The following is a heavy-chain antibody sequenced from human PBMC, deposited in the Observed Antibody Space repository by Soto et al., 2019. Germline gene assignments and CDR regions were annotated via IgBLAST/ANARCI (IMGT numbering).Heavy chain of an antibody. CDR1: GGSISSSNW. V-gene: IGHV4-4*02. CDR2: IYHGGNT. CDR3: ASLKTGTTMALVY. Sequence: QVQLQESGPGLVKPSGTLSLTCAVSGGSISSSNWWSWVRQPPRKGLEWIGEIYHGGNTNYNPSLKSRVXXSXDXSKNQFSLKLRSVTAADTAVYYCASLKTGTTMALVYWGQGTLVTVSS. D-gene: IGHD1-1*01. J-gene: IGHJ4*02.